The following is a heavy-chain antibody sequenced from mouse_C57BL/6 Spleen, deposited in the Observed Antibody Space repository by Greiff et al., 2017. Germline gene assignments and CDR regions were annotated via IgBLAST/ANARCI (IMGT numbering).Heavy chain of an antibody. D-gene: IGHD1-1*01. CDR1: GYTFTSYW. V-gene: IGHV1-55*01. Sequence: QVQLQQPGAELVKPGASVKMSCKASGYTFTSYWITWVKQRPGKGLEWIGDIYPGSGSTNYNEKFKSKATLTVDTSSSTAYMQLSSLTSEDSAVYYCAIWAHYYGSSFAWFAYWGQGTLVTVSA. CDR3: AIWAHYYGSSFAWFAY. CDR2: IYPGSGST. J-gene: IGHJ3*01.